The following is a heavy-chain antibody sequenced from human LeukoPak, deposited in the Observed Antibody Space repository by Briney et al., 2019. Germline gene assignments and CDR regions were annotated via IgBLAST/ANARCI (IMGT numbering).Heavy chain of an antibody. J-gene: IGHJ5*02. Sequence: SETLSLTCTVSGDSISSYYWNWIRQPPGKGLEWIGYIYYSGSTNYNPSLKSRVTISVDTSKNQFSLNLNSVNTADTAVYYCASAAEGTRFARFAPWGQGPLVTVFS. CDR1: GDSISSYY. D-gene: IGHD6-13*01. CDR3: ASAAEGTRFARFAP. CDR2: IYYSGST. V-gene: IGHV4-59*01.